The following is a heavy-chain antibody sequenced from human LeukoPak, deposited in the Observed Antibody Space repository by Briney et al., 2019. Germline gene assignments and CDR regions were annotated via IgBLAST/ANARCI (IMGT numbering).Heavy chain of an antibody. V-gene: IGHV4-39*01. Sequence: SETLSLTCTVSGGSISSSSYYWGWIRQPPGKGLEWIGSIYYSGSTFYNPSLKSRVTISVDTSKNQFSLKLSSVTAADTAVYYCARLSYSSGWYYFDYWGQGTLVTVSS. CDR2: IYYSGST. D-gene: IGHD6-19*01. CDR1: GGSISSSSYY. CDR3: ARLSYSSGWYYFDY. J-gene: IGHJ4*02.